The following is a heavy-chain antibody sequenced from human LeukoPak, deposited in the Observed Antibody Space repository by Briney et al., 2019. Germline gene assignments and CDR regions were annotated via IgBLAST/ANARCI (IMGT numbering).Heavy chain of an antibody. CDR1: GGTFSSYA. J-gene: IGHJ5*02. Sequence: SVKVSCKASGGTFSSYAISWVRQAPGQGLEWMGRIIPIFGTANYAQKFQGRVTITTDESTSTAYMELSSLRSEDTAVYYWARGRSTWYEGPPFDPWGQGTLVTVSS. D-gene: IGHD6-13*01. V-gene: IGHV1-69*05. CDR3: ARGRSTWYEGPPFDP. CDR2: IIPIFGTA.